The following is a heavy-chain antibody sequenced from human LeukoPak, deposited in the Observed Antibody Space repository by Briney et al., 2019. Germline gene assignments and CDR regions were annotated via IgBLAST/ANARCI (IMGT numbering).Heavy chain of an antibody. J-gene: IGHJ4*02. D-gene: IGHD3-10*01. CDR3: ARKENVYYYFDY. CDR2: IYHSGTT. V-gene: IGHV4-34*10. Sequence: PSETLSLTCAVYGGSFSGYYWGWIRQPPGKGLEWIGYIYHSGTTYYNPSLQSRVTMSVDTSKNQFSLKLSSVTAVDTAVYYCARKENVYYYFDYWGQGTLVTVSS. CDR1: GGSFSGYY.